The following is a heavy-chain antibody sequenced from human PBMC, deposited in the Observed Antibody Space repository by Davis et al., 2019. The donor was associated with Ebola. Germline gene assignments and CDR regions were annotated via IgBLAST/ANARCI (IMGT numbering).Heavy chain of an antibody. CDR2: LYRDGRT. D-gene: IGHD2-21*02. CDR1: GFAVSSNY. J-gene: IGHJ2*01. Sequence: GGSLTLSCAASGFAVSSNYMSWVRQAPGTGPEWVSVLYRDGRTYYADSVKGRFTVSRDNAKNSLYLQMNSLRAEDTAVYYCVRDPALVVTGGGWFFGLWGRGTLVTVSS. CDR3: VRDPALVVTGGGWFFGL. V-gene: IGHV3-53*01.